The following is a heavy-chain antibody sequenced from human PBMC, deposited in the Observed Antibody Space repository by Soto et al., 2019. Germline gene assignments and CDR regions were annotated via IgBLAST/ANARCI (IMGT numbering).Heavy chain of an antibody. V-gene: IGHV1-2*04. CDR2: INPNSGGT. CDR1: GYTFTGYY. CDR3: ARDSYYYDSSGYYDY. J-gene: IGHJ4*02. D-gene: IGHD3-22*01. Sequence: QVPLVQSGAEVKKPGASVKVSCKASGYTFTGYYMHWVRQAPGQGLEWMGWINPNSGGTNYAQKFQGWVTMTRDTSISTAYMELSRLRSDDTAVYYCARDSYYYDSSGYYDYWGQGTLVTVSS.